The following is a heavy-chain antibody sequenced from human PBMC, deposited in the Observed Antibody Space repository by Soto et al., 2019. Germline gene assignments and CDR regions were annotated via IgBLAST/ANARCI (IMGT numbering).Heavy chain of an antibody. V-gene: IGHV3-7*01. CDR3: AVDYVGY. J-gene: IGHJ4*02. CDR2: VKEDGSEK. Sequence: PGGSLRLSCAASGFTFRRFWMSWVRQAPGKGLEWVASVKEDGSEKYYVDSVKGRFTISRDNAKNSLYLQMNSLRAEDTAVYYCAVDYVGYWGQGTLVTVSS. D-gene: IGHD3-16*01. CDR1: GFTFRRFW.